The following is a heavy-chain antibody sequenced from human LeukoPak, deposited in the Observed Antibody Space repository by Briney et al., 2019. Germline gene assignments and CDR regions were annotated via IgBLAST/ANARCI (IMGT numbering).Heavy chain of an antibody. CDR3: ARGSRHYYDSSGYYSRGLDY. CDR1: GYTFTSYG. Sequence: ASVKVSCKASGYTFTSYGISWVRQAPGQGLEWMGWISAYNGNTNYAQKLQGRVTMTTDTSTSTAYMELRSLRSDDTAVYYCARGSRHYYDSSGYYSRGLDYWGQGTLVTVSS. V-gene: IGHV1-18*01. CDR2: ISAYNGNT. D-gene: IGHD3-22*01. J-gene: IGHJ4*02.